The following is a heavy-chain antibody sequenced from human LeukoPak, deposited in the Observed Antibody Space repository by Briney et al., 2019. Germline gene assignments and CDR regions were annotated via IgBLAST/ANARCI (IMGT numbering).Heavy chain of an antibody. CDR1: GGTSSSYA. D-gene: IGHD5-18*01. Sequence: SVKVSCKASGGTSSSYAISWVRQAPGRGLEWMGGIIPIFGTANYAQKFQGRVTITADESTSTAYMELSSLRSEDTAVYYCARGPHSYPSRYFDYWGQGTLVTVSS. J-gene: IGHJ4*02. V-gene: IGHV1-69*13. CDR3: ARGPHSYPSRYFDY. CDR2: IIPIFGTA.